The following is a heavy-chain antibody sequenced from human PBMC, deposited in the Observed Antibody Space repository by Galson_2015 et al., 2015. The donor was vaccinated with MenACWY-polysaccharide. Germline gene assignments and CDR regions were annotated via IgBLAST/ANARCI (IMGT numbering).Heavy chain of an antibody. Sequence: LTCTVSGASVSSTTDYWSWLRQPPGKGLEWIGFMSSNGGANRNPSLKSRVTISIDTSKNQFSLRLNSVTAADTAVYYCAREPTYSGSFGWFDSWGQGTLVTVSP. J-gene: IGHJ5*01. D-gene: IGHD1-26*01. CDR2: MSSNGGA. CDR1: GASVSSTTDY. CDR3: AREPTYSGSFGWFDS. V-gene: IGHV4-61*01.